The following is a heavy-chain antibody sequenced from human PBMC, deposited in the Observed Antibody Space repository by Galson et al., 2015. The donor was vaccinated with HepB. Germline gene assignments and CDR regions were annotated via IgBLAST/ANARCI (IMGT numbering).Heavy chain of an antibody. D-gene: IGHD6-19*01. CDR3: ARGGWYANAFDI. Sequence: SVKVSCKASGYTFTSYGISWVRQAPGQGLEWVGWINPYNGGINYAQKFQARVTMTTDTSTSTAHMELKSLTSDDTAVYFCARGGWYANAFDIWGQGTTVTVSS. CDR1: GYTFTSYG. V-gene: IGHV1-18*04. CDR2: INPYNGGI. J-gene: IGHJ3*02.